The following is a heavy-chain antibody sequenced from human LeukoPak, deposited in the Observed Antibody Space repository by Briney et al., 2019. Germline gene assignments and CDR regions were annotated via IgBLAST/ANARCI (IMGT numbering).Heavy chain of an antibody. J-gene: IGHJ4*02. V-gene: IGHV1-2*02. CDR3: ARAISGSYYDY. D-gene: IGHD1-26*01. Sequence: ASVKVSCKASGYXFTDYYIHWVRQAPGQGLEWMGWINPNSGGTNYAQKFQGRVTMTRDTSISTAYMELSRLRSDDAAVYYCARAISGSYYDYWGQGTLVAVSS. CDR1: GYXFTDYY. CDR2: INPNSGGT.